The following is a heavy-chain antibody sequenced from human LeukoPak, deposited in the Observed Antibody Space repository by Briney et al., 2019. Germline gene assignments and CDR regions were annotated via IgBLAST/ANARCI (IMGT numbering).Heavy chain of an antibody. J-gene: IGHJ4*02. V-gene: IGHV4-31*03. CDR3: ARVGYYYDSSGYYPHFDY. CDR1: GGSISSGGYY. D-gene: IGHD3-22*01. CDR2: IYYSGST. Sequence: SQTLSLTCTVSGGSISSGGYYWSWIRQHPRKGLEWIGYIYYSGSTYYNPSLKSRVTISVDTSKNQFSLKLSSVTAADTAVYYCARVGYYYDSSGYYPHFDYWGQGTLVTVYS.